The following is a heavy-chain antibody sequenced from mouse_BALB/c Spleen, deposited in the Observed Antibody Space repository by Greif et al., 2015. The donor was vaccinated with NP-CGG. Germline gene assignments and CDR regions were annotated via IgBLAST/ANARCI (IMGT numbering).Heavy chain of an antibody. Sequence: VNLVESGAELVRPGASVTLSCKASGYTFTDYEMHWVKQTPVHGLEWIGAIDPETGGTAYNQKFKGKATLTADKSSSTAYMELRSLTSEDSAVYYCTSGNYFDYWGQGTTLTVSS. CDR2: IDPETGGT. J-gene: IGHJ2*01. D-gene: IGHD1-1*02. CDR1: GYTFTDYE. CDR3: TSGNYFDY. V-gene: IGHV1-15*01.